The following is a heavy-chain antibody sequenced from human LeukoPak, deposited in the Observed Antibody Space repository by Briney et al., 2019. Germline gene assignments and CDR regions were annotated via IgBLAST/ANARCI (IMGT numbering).Heavy chain of an antibody. CDR2: INPNSGGT. Sequence: GASVKVSCKASGYTFTGYYMHWVRQAPGQGLEWMGWINPNSGGTNYAQKFQGWVTMIRDTSISTAYMELSRLRSDDTAVYYCARSIAVAGTYWFDPWGQGTLVTVSS. CDR1: GYTFTGYY. D-gene: IGHD6-19*01. J-gene: IGHJ5*02. CDR3: ARSIAVAGTYWFDP. V-gene: IGHV1-2*04.